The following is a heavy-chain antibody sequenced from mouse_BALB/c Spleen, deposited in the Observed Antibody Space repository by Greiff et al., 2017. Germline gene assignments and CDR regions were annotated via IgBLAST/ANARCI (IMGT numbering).Heavy chain of an antibody. CDR1: GFTFTDYY. J-gene: IGHJ3*01. CDR2: IRNKANGYTT. V-gene: IGHV7-3*02. Sequence: EVKVVESGGGLVQPGGSLRLSCATSGFTFTDYYMSWVRQPPGKALEWLGFIRNKANGYTTEYSASVKGRFTISRDNSQSILYLQMNTLRAEDSATYYCARDKEDPAWFAYWGQGTLVTVSA. CDR3: ARDKEDPAWFAY.